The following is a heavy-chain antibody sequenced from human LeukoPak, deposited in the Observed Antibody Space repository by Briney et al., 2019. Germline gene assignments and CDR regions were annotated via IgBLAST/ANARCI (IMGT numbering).Heavy chain of an antibody. J-gene: IGHJ4*02. V-gene: IGHV3-30*03. Sequence: SGGSLRLSCAASGFTFSSYAMSWVRQAPGKGLQWVAVISYNGITKYYADSVKGRFTISRDDSKNTLYLQMNSLRTEDTAVYYCARVGGWGFTNPLDYWGQGTLVAVSS. CDR3: ARVGGWGFTNPLDY. D-gene: IGHD2-21*01. CDR2: ISYNGITK. CDR1: GFTFSSYA.